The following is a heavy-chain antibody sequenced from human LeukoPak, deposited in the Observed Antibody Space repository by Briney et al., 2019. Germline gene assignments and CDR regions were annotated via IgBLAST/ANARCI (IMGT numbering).Heavy chain of an antibody. V-gene: IGHV4-4*02. CDR3: VRDRSGINP. CDR1: GDSISNNNW. CDR2: VYHSGTT. J-gene: IGHJ5*02. D-gene: IGHD1-14*01. Sequence: SETLSLTCAVSGDSISNNNWWSWVRQPPGKGLEWIGEVYHSGTTNYNPSLKSRVTISVDKSKNQFSLKLTSVTAADTAVYYCVRDRSGINPWGQGTLVTVSS.